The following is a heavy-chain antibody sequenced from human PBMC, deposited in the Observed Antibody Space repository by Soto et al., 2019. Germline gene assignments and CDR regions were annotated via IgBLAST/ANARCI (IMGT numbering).Heavy chain of an antibody. Sequence: QVQLQESGPGLVAPSDTLSLTCSVSGGSIDAYYWSWIRQPPGKGLEWVAFISHSGGTAYSPSLQSRVSLSMDTSKDQFSLRLASVTAADTAVYYCARVRVDADDLFYFDSWGEGTLVTVSS. V-gene: IGHV4-59*07. CDR2: ISHSGGT. CDR1: GGSIDAYY. CDR3: ARVRVDADDLFYFDS. D-gene: IGHD3-3*01. J-gene: IGHJ4*02.